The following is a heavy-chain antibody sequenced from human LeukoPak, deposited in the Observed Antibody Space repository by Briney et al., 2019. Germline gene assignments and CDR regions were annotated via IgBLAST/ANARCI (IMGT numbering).Heavy chain of an antibody. J-gene: IGHJ6*04. Sequence: SETLSLTCAVSGGSISSSNWWSWVRQPPGKGLEWIGEINHSGSTNYNPSLKSRVTISVDTSKNQFSLKLSSVTAADTAVYYCARGLYYYGSGSYYSPPWYYYYGMDVWGKGTTVTVSS. CDR2: INHSGST. CDR3: ARGLYYYGSGSYYSPPWYYYYGMDV. D-gene: IGHD3-10*01. V-gene: IGHV4-4*02. CDR1: GGSISSSNW.